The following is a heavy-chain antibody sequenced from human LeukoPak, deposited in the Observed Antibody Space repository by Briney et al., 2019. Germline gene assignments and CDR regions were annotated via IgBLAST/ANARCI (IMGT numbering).Heavy chain of an antibody. Sequence: GGXXRLSCVASXFXFXXXXXNXVXQAPXXXXXXXXSISYSGPHMFYADSVRGRFTISRDNAENSLFLQMNSLRAEDTAVYFCASNDYRDEGIDSWGQGTLVTVSS. CDR2: ISYSGPHM. V-gene: IGHV3-21*01. D-gene: IGHD3-16*01. J-gene: IGHJ4*02. CDR3: ASNDYRDEGIDS. CDR1: XFXFXXXX.